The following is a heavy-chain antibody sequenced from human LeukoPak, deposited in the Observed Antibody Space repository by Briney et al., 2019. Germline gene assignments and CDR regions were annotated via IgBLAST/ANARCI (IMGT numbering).Heavy chain of an antibody. V-gene: IGHV3-64D*09. D-gene: IGHD3-22*01. CDR1: GFTFSSYG. J-gene: IGHJ4*02. CDR2: ISSHGGST. Sequence: GRSLRLSCAASGFTFSSYGMHWVRQAPGKGLEYVSAISSHGGSTYYADSVKGRFTISRDNSKNTLYLQMSSLRAEDTAVYYCVKDEAPYYYDSSGYYFGDWGQGTLVTVSS. CDR3: VKDEAPYYYDSSGYYFGD.